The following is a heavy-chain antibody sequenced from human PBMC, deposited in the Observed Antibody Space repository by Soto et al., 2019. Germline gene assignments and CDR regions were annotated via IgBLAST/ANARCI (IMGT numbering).Heavy chain of an antibody. D-gene: IGHD2-2*01. CDR3: EREAGYCSRTSCYRRAFDT. CDR2: INTDGGSS. Sequence: EVQLVESGGDLVQPGGSLRLSCAASGFTFSGHWMHWVRQVPGKGLEWVSRINTDGGSSAYADSVKGRFTIPRDNAKNKLYLQMKGLRAEDTAVYYCEREAGYCSRTSCYRRAFDTWGQGTKVTVSS. V-gene: IGHV3-74*03. CDR1: GFTFSGHW. J-gene: IGHJ3*02.